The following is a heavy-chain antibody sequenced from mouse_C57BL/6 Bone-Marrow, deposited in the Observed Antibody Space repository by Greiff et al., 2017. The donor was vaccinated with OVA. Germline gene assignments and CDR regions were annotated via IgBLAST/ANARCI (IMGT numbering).Heavy chain of an antibody. CDR3: ATGYRGYFDY. CDR2: IYPGDGDT. V-gene: IGHV1-80*01. CDR1: GYAFSSYW. D-gene: IGHD3-2*02. J-gene: IGHJ2*01. Sequence: VQLQQSGASVKISCKASGYAFSSYWMHWVKQRPGKGLEWIGQIYPGDGDTNYNGKFKGKATLTADKSYSTAYMQLSSLTSADSAVYFCATGYRGYFDYWGQGTTLTVSS.